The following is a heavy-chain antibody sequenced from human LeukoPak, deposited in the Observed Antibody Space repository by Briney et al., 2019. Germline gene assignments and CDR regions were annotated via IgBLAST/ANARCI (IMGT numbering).Heavy chain of an antibody. CDR1: GGSISSYY. J-gene: IGHJ6*03. V-gene: IGHV4-59*12. D-gene: IGHD4/OR15-4a*01. CDR2: IYYSGST. Sequence: PSETLSLTRTVSGGSISSYYWSWIRQPPGKGLEWIGYIYYSGSTNYNPSLKSRVTISVDTSKNQFSLKLSSVTAADTAVYYCARELRGARYYYYMDVWGKGTTVTVSS. CDR3: ARELRGARYYYYMDV.